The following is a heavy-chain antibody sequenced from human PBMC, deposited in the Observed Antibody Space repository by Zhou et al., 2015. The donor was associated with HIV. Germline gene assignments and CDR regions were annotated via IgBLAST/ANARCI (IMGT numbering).Heavy chain of an antibody. CDR1: GGTFIAYY. CDR2: INPNSGGT. CDR3: AISLPRGPFDY. J-gene: IGHJ4*02. Sequence: QVQLVQSGAEVKKPGSSVKVSCKASGGTFIAYYVHWVRQAPGQGLEWMGWINPNSGGTNYVQKFQRRVTMTRDTSISTASMEVSRLRYDDTAVYYCAISLPRGPFDYWGQGTLVTVSS. D-gene: IGHD3-10*01. V-gene: IGHV1-2*02.